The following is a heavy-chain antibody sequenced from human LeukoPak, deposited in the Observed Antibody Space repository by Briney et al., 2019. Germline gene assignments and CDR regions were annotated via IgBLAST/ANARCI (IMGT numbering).Heavy chain of an antibody. D-gene: IGHD3-10*01. Sequence: ASVKVSCKASGYTFTSYDINWVRQATGQGLEWMGWMNPNSGNTGYAQKFQGRVTMTRNTSISTAYMGLSSLRSEDTAVYYCARGPPYYYGSGSVWFDPWGQGTLVTVSS. CDR1: GYTFTSYD. CDR2: MNPNSGNT. CDR3: ARGPPYYYGSGSVWFDP. V-gene: IGHV1-8*01. J-gene: IGHJ5*02.